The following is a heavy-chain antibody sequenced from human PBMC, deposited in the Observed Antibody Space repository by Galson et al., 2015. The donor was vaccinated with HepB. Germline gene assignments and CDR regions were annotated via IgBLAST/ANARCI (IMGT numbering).Heavy chain of an antibody. J-gene: IGHJ4*02. CDR3: AKGWFGENFDY. CDR1: GFTFSSYA. D-gene: IGHD3-10*01. Sequence: SLRLSCAASGFTFSSYAMSWVRQAPGKGLGWVSAISYSGGGTYYADSVKGRFTISRDNSKNTLYLQMNSLRAEDTAVYYCAKGWFGENFDYWGQGTLVTVSS. V-gene: IGHV3-23*01. CDR2: ISYSGGGT.